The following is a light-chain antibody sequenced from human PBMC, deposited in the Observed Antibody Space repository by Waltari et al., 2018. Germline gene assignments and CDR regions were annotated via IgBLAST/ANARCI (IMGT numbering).Light chain of an antibody. Sequence: NFVLTQPHSVSESPGKTVTISCTRSSGSIAGNYVQWYQQRPGSSPTTVILEDYQRASWVPDRFSGSIDTSSNSAPRTISGLRPEDEAVYYCQSYDITNRVFGGGTKLTVL. CDR3: QSYDITNRV. V-gene: IGLV6-57*01. CDR2: EDY. J-gene: IGLJ3*02. CDR1: SGSIAGNY.